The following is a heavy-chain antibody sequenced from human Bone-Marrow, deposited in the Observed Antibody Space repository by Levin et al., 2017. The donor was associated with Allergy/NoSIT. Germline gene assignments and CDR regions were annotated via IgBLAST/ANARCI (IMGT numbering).Heavy chain of an antibody. CDR3: ARRVGTHYFDY. D-gene: IGHD3-16*01. Sequence: MAGGSLRLSCKGSGYSFATHWIAWVRQMPGKGLEWMGVIYPGDSDTRYGPSFQGQVTITVDKSIDTAYLQWSNLKASDSAMYYCARRVGTHYFDYWAQGTLVTVSS. V-gene: IGHV5-51*01. CDR2: IYPGDSDT. CDR1: GYSFATHW. J-gene: IGHJ4*02.